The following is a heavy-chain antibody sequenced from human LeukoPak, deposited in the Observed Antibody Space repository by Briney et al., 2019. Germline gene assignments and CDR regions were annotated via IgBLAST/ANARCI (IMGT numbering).Heavy chain of an antibody. CDR3: ARVPTTYYYDSSGYYNHY. J-gene: IGHJ4*02. CDR2: IIPIFGTA. D-gene: IGHD3-22*01. V-gene: IGHV1-69*05. Sequence: ASVKVSCKASGGTFSSYAISWVRQAPGQGLEWMGGIIPIFGTANYAQKFQGRVTITTEEYTSTAYTELSSLRSEDTAVYYCARVPTTYYYDSSGYYNHYWGQGTLVTVSS. CDR1: GGTFSSYA.